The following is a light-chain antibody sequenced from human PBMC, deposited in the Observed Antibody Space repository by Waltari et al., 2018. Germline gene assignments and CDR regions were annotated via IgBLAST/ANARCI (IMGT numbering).Light chain of an antibody. Sequence: EIVMTQSPATLSVSPGERPTLSCRASQSVSSNLAWYQQKPGQAPRLLIYGASTRATGIPARFSGSGSGTEFTLTISSLQSEDFAVYYCQQYNNWPPELTFGGGTKVEIK. V-gene: IGKV3-15*01. CDR3: QQYNNWPPELT. CDR2: GAS. CDR1: QSVSSN. J-gene: IGKJ4*01.